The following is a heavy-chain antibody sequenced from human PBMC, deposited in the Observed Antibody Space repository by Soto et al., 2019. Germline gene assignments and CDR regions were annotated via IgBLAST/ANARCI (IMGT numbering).Heavy chain of an antibody. J-gene: IGHJ6*02. CDR1: GYTFTSYG. CDR2: ISAYNGNT. Sequence: SCKASGYTFTSYGISWVRQAPGQGLEWMGWISAYNGNTNYAQKLQGRVTMTTDTSTSTAYMELRSLRSDDTAVYYCARDLSSGWYYYYYYGMDVWGQGTTVTVSS. D-gene: IGHD6-19*01. CDR3: ARDLSSGWYYYYYYGMDV. V-gene: IGHV1-18*01.